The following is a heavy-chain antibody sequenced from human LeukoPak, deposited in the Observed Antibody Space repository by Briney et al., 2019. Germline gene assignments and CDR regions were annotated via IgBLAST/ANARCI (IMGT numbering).Heavy chain of an antibody. Sequence: GGSLRLSCAASGFTFSSYGMHWDRQAPGKGLEWVAVIWYDGSNKYYADSVKGRFTISRDNSKNTLYLQMNSLRAEDTAVYYCARESGEWSDYYFDYWGQGTLVTVSS. CDR1: GFTFSSYG. CDR2: IWYDGSNK. CDR3: ARESGEWSDYYFDY. D-gene: IGHD3-10*01. V-gene: IGHV3-33*01. J-gene: IGHJ4*02.